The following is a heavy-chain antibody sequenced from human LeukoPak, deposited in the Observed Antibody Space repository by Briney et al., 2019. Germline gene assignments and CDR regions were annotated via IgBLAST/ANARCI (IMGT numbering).Heavy chain of an antibody. Sequence: PGGSLRLSCAASGFTLSSFAMNWVRQAPGKGLEWVSGISGSGGSTYYADSVKGRFTISRDNSKNTLYLQMNSLRAEDTAVYYCARARGSIPSSSFDYWGQGALVTVSS. V-gene: IGHV3-23*01. D-gene: IGHD6-6*01. J-gene: IGHJ4*02. CDR3: ARARGSIPSSSFDY. CDR2: ISGSGGST. CDR1: GFTLSSFA.